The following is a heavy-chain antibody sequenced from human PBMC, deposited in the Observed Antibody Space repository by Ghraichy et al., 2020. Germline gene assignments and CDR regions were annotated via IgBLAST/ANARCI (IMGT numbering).Heavy chain of an antibody. CDR1: GFTFSDYY. V-gene: IGHV3-11*01. CDR2: ISSSGSTI. D-gene: IGHD3-3*01. J-gene: IGHJ5*02. CDR3: ARANAFWSGHNWFDP. Sequence: GESLNISCAASGFTFSDYYMSWIRQAPGKGLEWVSYISSSGSTIYYADSVKGRFTISRDNAKNSLYLQMNSLRAEDTAVYYCARANAFWSGHNWFDPWGQGTLVTVSS.